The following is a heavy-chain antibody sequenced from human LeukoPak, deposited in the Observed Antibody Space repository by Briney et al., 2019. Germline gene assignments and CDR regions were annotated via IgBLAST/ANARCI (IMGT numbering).Heavy chain of an antibody. D-gene: IGHD2-21*01. Sequence: GNSLRLSCAASGFTFNDYAMNWVRQAPGKGLEWVAVISYDGTNKYYVDSVKGRFTISRDNSKNTVYLQMNSLRPEDTAVYYCVKVHVAPTRYYFDYWGQGTLVTVSS. CDR1: GFTFNDYA. V-gene: IGHV3-30*04. J-gene: IGHJ4*02. CDR2: ISYDGTNK. CDR3: VKVHVAPTRYYFDY.